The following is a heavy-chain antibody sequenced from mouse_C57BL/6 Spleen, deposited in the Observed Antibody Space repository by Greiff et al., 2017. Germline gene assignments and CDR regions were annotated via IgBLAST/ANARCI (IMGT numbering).Heavy chain of an antibody. J-gene: IGHJ2*01. V-gene: IGHV1-50*01. CDR3: ARSGGYYVHYFDY. Sequence: VQLQQPGAELVKPGASVKLSCKASGYTFTSYWMQWVKQRPGQGLEWIGEIDPSDSYTNYNQKFKGKSTLTVDKSSSTAYMQLSSLTSEDSAVYYCARSGGYYVHYFDYWGQGTTLTVSS. D-gene: IGHD2-3*01. CDR2: IDPSDSYT. CDR1: GYTFTSYW.